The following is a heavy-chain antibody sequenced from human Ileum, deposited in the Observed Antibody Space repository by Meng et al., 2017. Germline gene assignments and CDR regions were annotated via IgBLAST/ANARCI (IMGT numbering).Heavy chain of an antibody. D-gene: IGHD2-15*01. Sequence: GESLKISCAASGFTFSNHWMHWVRQSPGKGLVWVSCINSDGSLASYVDSVKGRFTISRDNAKNTMYLQMNNLGVEDAAVYYCARDVVGGQNTRNPLDYWGQGTQVTVSS. CDR3: ARDVVGGQNTRNPLDY. V-gene: IGHV3-74*01. J-gene: IGHJ4*01. CDR1: GFTFSNHW. CDR2: INSDGSLA.